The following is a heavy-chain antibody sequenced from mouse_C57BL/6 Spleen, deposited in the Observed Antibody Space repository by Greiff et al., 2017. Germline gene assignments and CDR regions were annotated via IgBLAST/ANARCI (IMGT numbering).Heavy chain of an antibody. J-gene: IGHJ3*01. CDR2: IWTGGGT. CDR3: ARNLPWYGYPAGFAY. CDR1: GFSLTSYA. Sequence: QVQLQESGPGLVAPSQSLSITCTVSGFSLTSYAISWVRQPPGKGLEWLGVIWTGGGTNYNSALKSRLSISKDNSKSQVFLKMNSLQTDDTGRYYYARNLPWYGYPAGFAYWGQGTLVTVSA. V-gene: IGHV2-9-1*01. D-gene: IGHD2-2*01.